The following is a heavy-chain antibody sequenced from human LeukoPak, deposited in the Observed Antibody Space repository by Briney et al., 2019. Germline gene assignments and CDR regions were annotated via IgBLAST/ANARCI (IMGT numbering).Heavy chain of an antibody. CDR1: AFTLSGFT. CDR2: LPGKTNNYAT. J-gene: IGHJ4*02. Sequence: GGSLRLSCAASAFTLSGFTMHWIRQASGKGLEWLGRLPGKTNNYATEAASVRGRFTISRDDSKNTAYLQMNSLKTEDTAVYYCVRGTLGRHDFDSWGQGTLVTVSS. D-gene: IGHD1-7*01. V-gene: IGHV3-73*01. CDR3: VRGTLGRHDFDS.